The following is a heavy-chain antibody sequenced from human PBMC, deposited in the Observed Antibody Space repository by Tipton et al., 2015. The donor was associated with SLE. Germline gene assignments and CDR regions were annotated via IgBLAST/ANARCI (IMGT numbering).Heavy chain of an antibody. CDR3: ARVPRTFYYDYSGHFDY. J-gene: IGHJ4*02. CDR1: GGSFSGYY. CDR2: INHCGST. V-gene: IGHV4-34*01. D-gene: IGHD3-22*01. Sequence: TLSLTCTVYGGSFSGYYWTWIRQPPAKGLEWIGEINHCGSTNYNPSLKSRVTISVDTSKNQVSLKLRSGTAADTAVYYCARVPRTFYYDYSGHFDYWGPGTLVTVSS.